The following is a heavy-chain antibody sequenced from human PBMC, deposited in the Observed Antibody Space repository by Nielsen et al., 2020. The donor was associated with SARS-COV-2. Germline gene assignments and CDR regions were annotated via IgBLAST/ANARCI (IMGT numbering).Heavy chain of an antibody. CDR2: INPNSDGT. CDR1: GYTFTGYY. CDR3: ARGHGYCSGGSCYSAAVDY. J-gene: IGHJ4*02. D-gene: IGHD2-15*01. Sequence: ASVKVSCKASGYTFTGYYMHWVRQAPGQGLEWMGRINPNSDGTNYAQKFQGRVTMTRDTSISTAYMELSRLRSDDTAVYYCARGHGYCSGGSCYSAAVDYWGQGTLVTVSS. V-gene: IGHV1-2*06.